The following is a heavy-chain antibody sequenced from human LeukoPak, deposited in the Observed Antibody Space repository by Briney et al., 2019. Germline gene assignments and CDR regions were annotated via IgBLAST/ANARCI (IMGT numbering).Heavy chain of an antibody. CDR1: GYTLTELS. D-gene: IGHD5-24*01. CDR3: ARDLSDGGSLPGDAFDI. V-gene: IGHV1-24*01. CDR2: FDPEDGET. Sequence: VASVKVSCKVSGYTLTELSMHWVRQAPGKGLEWMGGFDPEDGETIYAQKFQGRVTITADESTSTAYMELSSLRSEDTAVYYCARDLSDGGSLPGDAFDIWGQGTMVTVSS. J-gene: IGHJ3*02.